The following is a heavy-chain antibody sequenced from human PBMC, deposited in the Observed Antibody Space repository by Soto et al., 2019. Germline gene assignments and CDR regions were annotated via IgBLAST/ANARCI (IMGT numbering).Heavy chain of an antibody. V-gene: IGHV3-48*03. CDR3: ARKAVRSGGYYYYYGMDV. D-gene: IGHD6-19*01. CDR1: GFTFSSYE. Sequence: SCAASGFTFSSYEMNWVRQAPGKGLEWVSYISSSGSTIYYADSVKGRFTISRDNAKNSLYLQMNSLRAEDTAVYYCARKAVRSGGYYYYYGMDVWGQGTTVTVSS. J-gene: IGHJ6*02. CDR2: ISSSGSTI.